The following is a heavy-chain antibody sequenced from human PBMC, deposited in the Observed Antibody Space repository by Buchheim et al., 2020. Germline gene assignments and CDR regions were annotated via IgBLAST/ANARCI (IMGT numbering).Heavy chain of an antibody. D-gene: IGHD6-19*01. J-gene: IGHJ5*02. CDR2: NRNKANSYTT. Sequence: EVQLVESGGGLVQPGGSLRLSCATSGFTLSDHYMDWVRQAPGKGLEWVGRNRNKANSYTTEYAASVKGRFTVSRDDSKNSLYLQMNSLKPEDTAVYYCGRGISYSSGWYFDPWGQGTL. V-gene: IGHV3-72*01. CDR1: GFTLSDHY. CDR3: GRGISYSSGWYFDP.